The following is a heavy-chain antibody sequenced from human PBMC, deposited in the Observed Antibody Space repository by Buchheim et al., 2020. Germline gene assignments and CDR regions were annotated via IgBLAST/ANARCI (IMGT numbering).Heavy chain of an antibody. D-gene: IGHD3-3*01. CDR3: ARGNYDFWSGYSLGNWFDP. CDR1: GFTFSSYW. Sequence: EVQLVESGGGLVQPGGSLRLSCAASGFTFSSYWMHWVRQAPGKGLEWVSYISSSGSTIYYADSVKGRFTISRDNAKNSLYLQMNSLRAEDTAVYYCARGNYDFWSGYSLGNWFDPWGQGTL. V-gene: IGHV3-48*04. J-gene: IGHJ5*02. CDR2: ISSSGSTI.